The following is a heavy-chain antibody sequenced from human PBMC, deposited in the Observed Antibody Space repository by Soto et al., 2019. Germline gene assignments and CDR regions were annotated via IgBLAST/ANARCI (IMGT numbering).Heavy chain of an antibody. Sequence: ASVKVSCKASGYTFTSYAMHWVRQAPGQRLEWMGWINAGNGNTKYPQKFQGRVTITRDTSASTAYMELSSLRSEDTAVYYCARDDDYYYYGMDVWGQGTTVTVSS. J-gene: IGHJ6*02. CDR3: ARDDDYYYYGMDV. V-gene: IGHV1-3*01. CDR1: GYTFTSYA. CDR2: INAGNGNT.